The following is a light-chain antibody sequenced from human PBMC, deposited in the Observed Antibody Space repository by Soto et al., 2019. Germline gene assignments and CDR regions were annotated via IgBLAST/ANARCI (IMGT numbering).Light chain of an antibody. CDR1: QSVSSY. CDR2: DAS. CDR3: PQLGT. Sequence: IVLTQSPATLSLSPGERATLSCRASQSVSSYLAWYQQKPGQSPRLLIYDASNRATGIPARFSGSGSGTDFTLASSGLEPEDFAVYYCPQLGTFGGGTKVEIK. V-gene: IGKV3-11*01. J-gene: IGKJ4*01.